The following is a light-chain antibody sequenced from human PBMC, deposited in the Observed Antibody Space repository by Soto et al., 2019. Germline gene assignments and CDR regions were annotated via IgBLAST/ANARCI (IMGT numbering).Light chain of an antibody. CDR3: CSYTSTRTVV. V-gene: IGLV2-14*03. Sequence: QSALTQPASVSGSPGQSITISCTGTSSDVGSYNHVAWYQHHPGKAPRLMIYDVTNRPSGVSSRFSGSKSGNTASLTISGLQAEDEADYYCCSYTSTRTVVFGEGTQLTVL. J-gene: IGLJ2*01. CDR2: DVT. CDR1: SSDVGSYNH.